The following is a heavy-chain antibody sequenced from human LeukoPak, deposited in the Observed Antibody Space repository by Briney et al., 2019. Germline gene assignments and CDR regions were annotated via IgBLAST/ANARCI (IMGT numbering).Heavy chain of an antibody. CDR3: AKNAPDGWFGELFDF. D-gene: IGHD3-10*01. J-gene: IGHJ5*01. V-gene: IGHV3-23*01. CDR1: GFSFSNYA. Sequence: GSLRLSCAASGFSFSNYAMSWVRQTPGKGLEWVSAITGSGGSTYHADSVKGRFTISRDNSKNTLYLQMNSLRAEDTAVYYCAKNAPDGWFGELFDFWGQGTLVTVSS. CDR2: ITGSGGST.